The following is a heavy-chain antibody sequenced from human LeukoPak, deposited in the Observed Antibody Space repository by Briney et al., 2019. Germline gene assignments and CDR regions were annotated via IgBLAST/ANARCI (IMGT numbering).Heavy chain of an antibody. CDR2: ITWNSAGI. CDR1: GFTFDDYA. D-gene: IGHD3-3*01. CDR3: AKDRLSDFDAFDS. J-gene: IGHJ3*02. V-gene: IGHV3-9*03. Sequence: GRSLRLSCAASGFTFDDYAMHWVRQAPGKGLEWVSGITWNSAGIDYADSVKGRFTISRDNAKNSLYLQMNSLRAEDMALYYCAKDRLSDFDAFDSSGQGTMVTVSP.